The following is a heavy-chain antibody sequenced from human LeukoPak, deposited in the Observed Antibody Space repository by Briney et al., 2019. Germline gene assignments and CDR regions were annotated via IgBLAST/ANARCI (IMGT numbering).Heavy chain of an antibody. CDR2: ISSSSSYI. CDR3: ASWSGFESYYYYYGMDV. J-gene: IGHJ6*02. CDR1: GFTFSSYS. Sequence: PGGSLRLSCAASGFTFSSYSMNWVRQAPGKGLEWVSSISSSSSYIYYADSVKGRFTIPRDNAKNSLYLQMNSLRAEDTAVYYCASWSGFESYYYYYGMDVWGQGTTVTVSS. D-gene: IGHD3-3*01. V-gene: IGHV3-21*01.